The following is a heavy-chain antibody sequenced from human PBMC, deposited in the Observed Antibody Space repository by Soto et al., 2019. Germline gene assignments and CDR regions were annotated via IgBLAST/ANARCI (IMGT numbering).Heavy chain of an antibody. CDR1: GSSISSGDHY. J-gene: IGHJ4*02. Sequence: QVQLQETGPGLVKPSQTLSLSCTVSGSSISSGDHYWSWIRQPPGKGLEWIAHISYGGYTFYNQSLQSRITISADTSKNQAYLKLSSVTAADTAVYYCAPPTGSFLSFFDNWGQGTPVTVSS. D-gene: IGHD2-8*02. V-gene: IGHV4-30-4*01. CDR3: APPTGSFLSFFDN. CDR2: ISYGGYT.